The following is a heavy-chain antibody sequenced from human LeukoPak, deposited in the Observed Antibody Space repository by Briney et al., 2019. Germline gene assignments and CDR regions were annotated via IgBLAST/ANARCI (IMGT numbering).Heavy chain of an antibody. Sequence: PGGSLRLSCAASGFTFSNYNMNWVRQAPGKGLEWVSVFYIGGGTYHADSVKGRFTISRDNSKNTLYLQMNSLRAGDTAVYYCARETGQFDPWGQGTLVTVSS. CDR3: ARETGQFDP. V-gene: IGHV3-53*01. D-gene: IGHD1-1*01. CDR2: FYIGGGT. J-gene: IGHJ5*02. CDR1: GFTFSNYN.